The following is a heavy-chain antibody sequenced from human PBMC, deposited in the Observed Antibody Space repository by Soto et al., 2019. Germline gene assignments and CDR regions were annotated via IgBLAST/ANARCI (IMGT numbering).Heavy chain of an antibody. CDR3: AHRILRTVFGLVTTTAIYFDF. CDR2: IYWDDDK. CDR1: GFSLTTSGVG. J-gene: IGHJ4*02. V-gene: IGHV2-5*02. Sequence: QITLNESGPTVVKPAETLTLTCTFSGFSLTTSGVGVGWIRQSPGKATEWLALIYWDDDKRYSASLKSRLTNTNDTSKKQVVLTMASVDPADTATYYCAHRILRTVFGLVTTTAIYFDFWGQGTPVVVSS. D-gene: IGHD3-3*01.